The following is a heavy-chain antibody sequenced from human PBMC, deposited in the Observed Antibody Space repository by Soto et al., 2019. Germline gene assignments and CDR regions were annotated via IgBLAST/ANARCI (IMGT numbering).Heavy chain of an antibody. V-gene: IGHV3-9*01. CDR1: GFTFDDYG. D-gene: IGHD1-1*01. J-gene: IGHJ3*02. Sequence: EVQLVESGGGLVQPGRSLRLSCAASGFTFDDYGMHWVRQAPGKGLEWVSSISWNSGSIGYADSLKGRITISRDNAKNSLYLQMNSLRAEDTALYYCAKGQGNWKDGDALDIWGQGTMVTVSS. CDR2: ISWNSGSI. CDR3: AKGQGNWKDGDALDI.